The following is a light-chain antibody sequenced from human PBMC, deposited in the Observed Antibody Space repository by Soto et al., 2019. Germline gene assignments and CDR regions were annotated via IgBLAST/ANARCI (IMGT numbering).Light chain of an antibody. Sequence: DLQMTQSPSTLSGSVGARVTITCRASQTISSWLAWYQQKPGKAPKLLIYKASTLKSGVPSRFSGNQYGTAGTLTIGSLQADDGQTYDGQLYNSYPEAFGQGTKVEIK. V-gene: IGKV1-5*03. CDR1: QTISSW. CDR2: KAS. J-gene: IGKJ1*01. CDR3: QLYNSYPEA.